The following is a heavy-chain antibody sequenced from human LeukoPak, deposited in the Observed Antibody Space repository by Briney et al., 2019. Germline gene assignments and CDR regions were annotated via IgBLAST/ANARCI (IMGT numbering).Heavy chain of an antibody. Sequence: PSETLSLTCTVSGGSISSYYWSWIRQPPGKGLEWIGYIYYSGSTNYNPSLKSRVTISVDTSKNQFSLKLSSVTAADTAVYYCATPDSSGYYHLYWGQGTLVTVSS. J-gene: IGHJ4*02. V-gene: IGHV4-59*08. CDR1: GGSISSYY. CDR3: ATPDSSGYYHLY. D-gene: IGHD3-22*01. CDR2: IYYSGST.